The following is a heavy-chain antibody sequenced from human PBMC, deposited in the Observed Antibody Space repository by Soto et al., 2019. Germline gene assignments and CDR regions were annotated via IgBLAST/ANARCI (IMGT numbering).Heavy chain of an antibody. Sequence: QVQLQESGPGLVRPSETLSLTCTVSGGSISNYYWSWIRQPPGKGLEWIASIHYSGRTNYNPSLKGXXTXSXXTSKHQSSPKLSSVTAADTAVYYCAGSTGWYWFDPWGQGTLVTVSS. CDR1: GGSISNYY. CDR3: AGSTGWYWFDP. J-gene: IGHJ5*02. V-gene: IGHV4-59*08. D-gene: IGHD6-19*01. CDR2: IHYSGRT.